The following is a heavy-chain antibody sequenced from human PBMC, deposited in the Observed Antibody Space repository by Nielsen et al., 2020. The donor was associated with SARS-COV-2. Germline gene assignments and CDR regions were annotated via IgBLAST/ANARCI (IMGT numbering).Heavy chain of an antibody. CDR1: GFTFSSYA. CDR3: ARDYSYGLDY. J-gene: IGHJ4*02. V-gene: IGHV3-48*03. CDR2: ISSSGSTI. Sequence: GESLKISCAASGFTFSSYAMSWVRQAPGKGLEWVSYISSSGSTIYYADSVKGRFTISRDNAKNSLYLQMNSLRAEDTAVYYCARDYSYGLDYWGQGTLVTVSS. D-gene: IGHD5-18*01.